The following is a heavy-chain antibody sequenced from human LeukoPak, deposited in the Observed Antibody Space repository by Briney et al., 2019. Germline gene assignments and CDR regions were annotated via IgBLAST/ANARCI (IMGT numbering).Heavy chain of an antibody. V-gene: IGHV4-39*01. Sequence: SETLSLTCTVSGGSISSSNYYWGWIRQPPGKGLEWIGSIYYSGSTYYNPSLKSGVAISVDTSKNQFSLKLSSVTAADTAVYYCARQSSDILTGYYRGPYYYYGMDVWGQGTTVTVSS. J-gene: IGHJ6*02. CDR2: IYYSGST. CDR1: GGSISSSNYY. CDR3: ARQSSDILTGYYRGPYYYYGMDV. D-gene: IGHD3-9*01.